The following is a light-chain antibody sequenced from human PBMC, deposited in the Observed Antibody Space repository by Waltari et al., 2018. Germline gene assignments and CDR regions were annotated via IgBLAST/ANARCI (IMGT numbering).Light chain of an antibody. CDR3: NSCTSGSTLI. CDR2: EVS. J-gene: IGLJ2*01. Sequence: QSALTQPAFVSGSPGQSITIPCTGTSSDVGGYNDVSCDQQHPGKAPKLMIYEVSNRPSGVSNRFSGLQAEDEADYYCNSCTSGSTLIFGGGTKVTVL. CDR1: SSDVGGYND. V-gene: IGLV2-14*01.